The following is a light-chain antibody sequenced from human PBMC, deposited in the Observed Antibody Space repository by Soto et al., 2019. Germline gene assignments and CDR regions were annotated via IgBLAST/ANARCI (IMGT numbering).Light chain of an antibody. CDR1: QSVSSSY. Sequence: EIVLTRCPGPLPSSAGATATLSCRSNQSVSSSYLAWYQQKPGQAPRLLIYGASSRATGIPDRFSGSGSGTDFTLTISRLEPEDFAVYYCQQYGSSPETFGQGTKVDIK. CDR3: QQYGSSPET. V-gene: IGKV3-20*01. J-gene: IGKJ1*01. CDR2: GAS.